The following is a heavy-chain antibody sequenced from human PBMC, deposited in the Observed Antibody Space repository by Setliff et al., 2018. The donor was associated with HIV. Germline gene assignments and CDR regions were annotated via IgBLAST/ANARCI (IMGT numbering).Heavy chain of an antibody. CDR3: VRDINWAFDY. Sequence: PGGSLRLSCAASGFTVSSDYMSWVRQAPGKGLEWLSTIYGGASTYYADSVKGRFIISRDNAKNSLYLQMSSLRAEDTAVYFCVRDINWAFDYWGQGILVTVSS. CDR1: GFTVSSDY. CDR2: IYGGAST. D-gene: IGHD1-1*01. J-gene: IGHJ4*02. V-gene: IGHV3-53*01.